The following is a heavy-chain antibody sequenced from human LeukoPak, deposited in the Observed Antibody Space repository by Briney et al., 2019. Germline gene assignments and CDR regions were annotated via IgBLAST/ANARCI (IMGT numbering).Heavy chain of an antibody. D-gene: IGHD6-13*01. J-gene: IGHJ6*02. CDR3: ARITQQLYYYYGMDV. CDR2: IWYDGSNK. Sequence: RGSPRLSCAASGFTFSSYGMHWVSQAPGKGLEWVAVIWYDGSNKYYADTVKGRFTISRDNSKNTLYLQMNSLRAEDTAVYYCARITQQLYYYYGMDVWGQGTTVTVSS. CDR1: GFTFSSYG. V-gene: IGHV3-33*01.